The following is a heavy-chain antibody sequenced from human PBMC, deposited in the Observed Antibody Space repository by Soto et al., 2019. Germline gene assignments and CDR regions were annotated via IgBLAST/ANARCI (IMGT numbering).Heavy chain of an antibody. CDR2: VSDRGSS. V-gene: IGHV4-4*02. Sequence: QVQLQESGPGLVKPSETLSLICTVSGASIRSNDWWTWVRQPPGKGLAWIGEVSDRGSSTYNPAFKSPPTIPVEKTKNLLSLHLKTVLSADTAVNYSTLEHKTVSSHPTRRIVATMGYWGKGAGVAVSS. CDR1: GASIRSNDW. J-gene: IGHJ4*02. CDR3: TLEHKTVSSHPTRRIVATMGY. D-gene: IGHD1-1*01.